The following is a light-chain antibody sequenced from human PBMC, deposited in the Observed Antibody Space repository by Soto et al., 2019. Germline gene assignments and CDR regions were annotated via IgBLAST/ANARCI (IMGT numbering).Light chain of an antibody. Sequence: EIVMTQSPATLSVSPGEGATLSFRASQSISSNLAWYQQKPGQAPRLLIYGASTRATDIPDRFSGSGSGTEFTLTISSLQPEDFATYYCQQHGQWPITFGQGTRLAIK. CDR3: QQHGQWPIT. CDR2: GAS. J-gene: IGKJ5*01. CDR1: QSISSN. V-gene: IGKV3D-15*01.